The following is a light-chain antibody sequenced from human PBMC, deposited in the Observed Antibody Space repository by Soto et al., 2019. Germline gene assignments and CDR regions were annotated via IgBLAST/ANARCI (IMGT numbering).Light chain of an antibody. CDR1: SSNFGAGYD. V-gene: IGLV1-40*01. J-gene: IGLJ1*01. CDR3: QSYDSSLSRYV. CDR2: TNT. Sequence: QSVLTQPPSVSGAPGRRVTISCTGGSSNFGAGYDVHWYQQLPGTAPKLLIHTNTNRPSGVPDRFSGSKSDTSASLAITGLQAEDEADYYCQSYDSSLSRYVFGTGTKVTVL.